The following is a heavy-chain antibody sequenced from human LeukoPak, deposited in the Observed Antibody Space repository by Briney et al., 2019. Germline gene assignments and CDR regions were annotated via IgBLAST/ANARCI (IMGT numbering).Heavy chain of an antibody. CDR1: GYTSTSYY. V-gene: IGHV1-46*01. CDR3: ARGPLGRSSSWYYFDY. J-gene: IGHJ4*02. Sequence: ASVKVSCKASGYTSTSYYMHWVRQAPGEGLEWMGIINPSGGSTSYAQKFQGRVTMTRDTSTSTVYMELSSLRSEDTAVYYCARGPLGRSSSWYYFDYWGQGTLVTVSS. D-gene: IGHD6-13*01. CDR2: INPSGGST.